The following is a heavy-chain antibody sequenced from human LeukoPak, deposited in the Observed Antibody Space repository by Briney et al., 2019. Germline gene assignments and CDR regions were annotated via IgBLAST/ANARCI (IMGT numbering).Heavy chain of an antibody. J-gene: IGHJ4*02. Sequence: SGPTLVTPTQTLPLTCTFSGFSLSPSGVGVGWIRQPPRKALERLALIYWDDDKRYSPSLKSRLTITKDTSKNQVVLTMTNMDPVDTATYYCAHRGPYCSSTSCYSDWGQGTLVTVSS. V-gene: IGHV2-5*02. CDR1: GFSLSPSGVG. CDR2: IYWDDDK. CDR3: AHRGPYCSSTSCYSD. D-gene: IGHD2-2*01.